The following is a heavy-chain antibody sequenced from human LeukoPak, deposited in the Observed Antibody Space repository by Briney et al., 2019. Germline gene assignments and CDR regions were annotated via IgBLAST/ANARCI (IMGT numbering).Heavy chain of an antibody. D-gene: IGHD3-16*01. J-gene: IGHJ4*02. CDR1: GFIFSNYV. CDR3: AKDLGLGVVAGGPGAIDH. Sequence: PGKSLRLSCTASGFIFSNYVMHWVRQASGKGLEWVALSLYDGTKEYYADSVKGRFTISRDSSRNTVYLHMRSLRIDDTAIYYCAKDLGLGVVAGGPGAIDHWGQGTLVTVSS. V-gene: IGHV3-30*18. CDR2: SLYDGTKE.